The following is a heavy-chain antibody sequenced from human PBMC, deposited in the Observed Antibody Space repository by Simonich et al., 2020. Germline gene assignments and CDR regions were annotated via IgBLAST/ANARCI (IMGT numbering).Heavy chain of an antibody. CDR1: GFTFDDYG. CDR2: ITYNGSNK. J-gene: IGHJ6*03. Sequence: VQLVESGGGVVRPGGSLRLSCAASGFTFDDYGMSGVRQAPGKGLRWVAVITYNGSNKYYADSGKGRLTISRDNSKNTLYLQMNSLRAEDTAVYYCARDAGGSGSYYYYYYYMDVWGKGTTVTVSS. CDR3: ARDAGGSGSYYYYYYYMDV. D-gene: IGHD3-10*01. V-gene: IGHV3-30*05.